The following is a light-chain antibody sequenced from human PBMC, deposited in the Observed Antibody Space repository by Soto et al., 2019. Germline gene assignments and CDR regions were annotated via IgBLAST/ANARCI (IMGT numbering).Light chain of an antibody. CDR2: TNN. J-gene: IGLJ3*02. CDR3: AAWDDSLSGWV. CDR1: STNIGRNS. Sequence: QSVLTQPPSASGTPGQRVSNSCSGSSTNIGRNSISWYQNLPGTAPKLLIYTNNQRPSGVPARFSGSKSGTSASLAISGLQSEDEADYYCAAWDDSLSGWVFGGGTKLTVL. V-gene: IGLV1-44*01.